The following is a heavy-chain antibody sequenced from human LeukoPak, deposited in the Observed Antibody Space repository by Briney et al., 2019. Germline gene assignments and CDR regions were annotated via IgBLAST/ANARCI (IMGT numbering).Heavy chain of an antibody. J-gene: IGHJ5*02. Sequence: SETLSLTCAVYGGSFSGYYWSWIRQPPGGGLEWIGEINHSGSTNYNPSLKSRVTISVDTSKNQFSLKLSSVTAADTAVYYCARGRYYYDILTGYFSRTWFDPWGQGTLVTVSS. V-gene: IGHV4-34*01. CDR3: ARGRYYYDILTGYFSRTWFDP. CDR2: INHSGST. CDR1: GGSFSGYY. D-gene: IGHD3-9*01.